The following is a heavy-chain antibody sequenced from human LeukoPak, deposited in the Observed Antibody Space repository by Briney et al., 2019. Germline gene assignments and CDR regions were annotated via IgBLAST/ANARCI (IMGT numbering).Heavy chain of an antibody. CDR2: IYYSGST. V-gene: IGHV4-39*01. D-gene: IGHD3-10*01. Sequence: SETLSLTCTVSGGSISGYSYYWGWIRQPPGTALEWIGNIYYSGSTYYNPSLKSRVTISVDTSKNQFSLKLSSVTAADTAVYYCARGRGGPHYYGSGTLFDYWGQGTLVTVSS. CDR1: GGSISGYSYY. J-gene: IGHJ4*02. CDR3: ARGRGGPHYYGSGTLFDY.